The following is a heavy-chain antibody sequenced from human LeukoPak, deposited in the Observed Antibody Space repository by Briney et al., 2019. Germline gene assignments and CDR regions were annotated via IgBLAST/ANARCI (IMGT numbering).Heavy chain of an antibody. Sequence: GGSLRLSCAASGFTFSIFAMNWVRQAPGKGLEWVSGISDSGRNTYYSDSVKGRFTISRDNSESTVYLQMNSLTAEDTAQYYCATGCVGSPNCQTTGYDHWGQGTLVTVSS. V-gene: IGHV3-23*01. J-gene: IGHJ4*02. CDR2: ISDSGRNT. CDR1: GFTFSIFA. CDR3: ATGCVGSPNCQTTGYDH. D-gene: IGHD2-2*01.